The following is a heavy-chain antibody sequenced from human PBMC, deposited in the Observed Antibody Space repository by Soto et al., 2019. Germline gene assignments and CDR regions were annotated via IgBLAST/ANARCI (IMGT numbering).Heavy chain of an antibody. CDR2: IVNDGGAK. Sequence: QVQLVESGGGVVQPGRSLRLSCAASGFPFSTYGFHWVRQAPGKGLEWLAVIVNDGGAKYHADSVEGRFTISRDNSKDTLYLQMDSLRAEDTALYYCARDDAFGNENGFDVWGQGTMVTVSS. V-gene: IGHV3-33*01. J-gene: IGHJ3*01. D-gene: IGHD1-1*01. CDR1: GFPFSTYG. CDR3: ARDDAFGNENGFDV.